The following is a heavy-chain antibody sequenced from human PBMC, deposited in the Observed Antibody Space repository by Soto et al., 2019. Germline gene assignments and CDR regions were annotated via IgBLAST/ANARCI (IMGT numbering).Heavy chain of an antibody. CDR2: IWYDGSNK. J-gene: IGHJ6*02. V-gene: IGHV3-33*01. Sequence: QVQLVESGGGVVQPGRSLRLSCAASGFTFSSYGMHWVRQAPGKGLEWVAVIWYDGSNKYYADSVKGRFTISRDNSKNTLYLQMNSLRAEDTAVYYCARDVRSGGYRSGGSCPENYYYYGMDVWGQGTTVTVSS. CDR3: ARDVRSGGYRSGGSCPENYYYYGMDV. D-gene: IGHD2-15*01. CDR1: GFTFSSYG.